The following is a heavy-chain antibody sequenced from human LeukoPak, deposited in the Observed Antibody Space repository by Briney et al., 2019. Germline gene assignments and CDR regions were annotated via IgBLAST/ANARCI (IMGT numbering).Heavy chain of an antibody. D-gene: IGHD4-17*01. CDR2: INHSGST. CDR1: GGSFSGYY. Sequence: PSETLSLTCAVYGGSFSGYYWSWIRQPPGKGLEWIGEINHSGSTNYNPSLKSRVTISVDTFKNQFSLKLSSVTAADTAVYYCASPYGDYADDAFDIWGQGTMVTVSS. J-gene: IGHJ3*02. V-gene: IGHV4-34*01. CDR3: ASPYGDYADDAFDI.